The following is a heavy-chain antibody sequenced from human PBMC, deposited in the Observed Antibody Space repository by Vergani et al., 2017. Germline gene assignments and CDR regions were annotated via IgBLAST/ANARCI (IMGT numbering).Heavy chain of an antibody. CDR2: INTNTGNP. Sequence: QVQLVQSGSELKKPGASVKVSCKASGYTFTSYTLNWVRQAPGQGLEWMGWINTNTGNPTYAQDFTGRFVFSVDTSVSTAYLPISSLRAEDTGVYYCARSALNYYDSSGYSDYWGQGTLVTVSS. J-gene: IGHJ4*02. CDR3: ARSALNYYDSSGYSDY. D-gene: IGHD3-22*01. CDR1: GYTFTSYT. V-gene: IGHV7-4-1*02.